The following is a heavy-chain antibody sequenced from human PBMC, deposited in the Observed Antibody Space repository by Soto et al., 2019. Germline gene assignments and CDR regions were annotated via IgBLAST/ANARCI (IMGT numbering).Heavy chain of an antibody. CDR1: GFTFVNYA. Sequence: GGSLRLSCAASGFTFVNYAMSWVRQAPGKGLEWVSSISVSGASTYSADSVTGRFTISRDNSKDTLFLQMNSLRAEDTAVYYCAKNAREVTMIVSLFGQWGQGTLVTVSS. CDR2: ISVSGAST. CDR3: AKNAREVTMIVSLFGQ. V-gene: IGHV3-23*01. J-gene: IGHJ4*02. D-gene: IGHD3-22*01.